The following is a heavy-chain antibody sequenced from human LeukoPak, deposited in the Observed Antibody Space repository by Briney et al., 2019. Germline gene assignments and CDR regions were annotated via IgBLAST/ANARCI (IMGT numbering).Heavy chain of an antibody. V-gene: IGHV4-34*12. Sequence: NPSQSLSLTWALDGASSGVSYGGWTGHPPGRGLGWLGEIIHGGATNYNPPLKSGVPISENTSKNQFSLKLSSVAAADTAVYYCSSRGGYYYYMDVWGKGNTVTVSS. J-gene: IGHJ6*03. CDR3: SSRGGYYYYMDV. CDR1: GASSGVSY. D-gene: IGHD2-2*01. CDR2: IIHGGAT.